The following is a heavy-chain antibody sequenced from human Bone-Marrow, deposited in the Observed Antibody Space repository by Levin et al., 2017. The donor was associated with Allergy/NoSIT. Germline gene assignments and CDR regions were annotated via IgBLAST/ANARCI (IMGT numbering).Heavy chain of an antibody. CDR1: GSTLSELA. Sequence: ASVKVSCKVSGSTLSELAIHWVRQAPGQGLEWLGGFAPGNDETIYAKKFQGRVTMTEDTSTGTAYMDLSSLTSEDTAFYYCATDHGDYAFDHWGQGTLVTVSS. CDR2: FAPGNDET. CDR3: ATDHGDYAFDH. D-gene: IGHD4-17*01. J-gene: IGHJ4*02. V-gene: IGHV1-24*01.